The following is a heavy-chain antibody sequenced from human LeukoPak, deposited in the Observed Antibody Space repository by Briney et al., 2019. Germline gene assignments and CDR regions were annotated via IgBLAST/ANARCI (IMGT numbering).Heavy chain of an antibody. CDR2: IHQSGNT. Sequence: SETLSLTCAVYDGSFSGYYWNWIRQPPGKGLEWIGEIHQSGNTNYNPSLKSRLTISVDTPKNHFSLTLSSVTAADTAVYYCARSDGYGLVGIWGQGTMVTVSS. CDR1: DGSFSGYY. V-gene: IGHV4-34*01. D-gene: IGHD3-10*01. J-gene: IGHJ3*02. CDR3: ARSDGYGLVGI.